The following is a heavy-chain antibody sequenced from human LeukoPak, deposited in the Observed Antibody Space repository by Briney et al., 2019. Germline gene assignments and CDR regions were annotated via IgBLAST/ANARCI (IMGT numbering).Heavy chain of an antibody. V-gene: IGHV3-21*01. J-gene: IGHJ4*02. CDR1: EFTSSSYS. CDR3: ARPLTVTTQPIDY. CDR2: ISSSSSYI. Sequence: GGSLRLSCAASEFTSSSYSMNWVRQAPGKGLEWVSSISSSSSYIYYADSVKGRFTISRDNAKNSLYLQMNSLRAEDTAVYYCARPLTVTTQPIDYWGQGTLVTVSS. D-gene: IGHD4-11*01.